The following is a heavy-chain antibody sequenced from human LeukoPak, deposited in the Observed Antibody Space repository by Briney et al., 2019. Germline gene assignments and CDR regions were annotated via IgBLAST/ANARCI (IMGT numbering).Heavy chain of an antibody. CDR3: ARSILTGYYRGYYYYYGMDV. Sequence: PSETLSLTCTVSGGSISSYYWSWIRQPPGKGLEWIGYIYYSGSTNYNPSLKSRVTISVDTSKNQFSLKLSSVTAADTAVYYCARSILTGYYRGYYYYYGMDVWGQGTTVTVSS. CDR2: IYYSGST. V-gene: IGHV4-59*01. CDR1: GGSISSYY. D-gene: IGHD3-9*01. J-gene: IGHJ6*02.